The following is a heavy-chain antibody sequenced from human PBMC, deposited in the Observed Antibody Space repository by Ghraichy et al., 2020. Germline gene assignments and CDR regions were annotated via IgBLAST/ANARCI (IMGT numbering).Heavy chain of an antibody. J-gene: IGHJ4*02. V-gene: IGHV1-46*01. CDR3: ARERTPTGYFDY. Sequence: ASVKVSCKASGYTFTSYYMHWVRQAPGQGLEWMGIINPSGGSTSYSQKFQGRVTMTRDTSTSTVYMELSSLRSEDTAVYYCARERTPTGYFDYWGQGTLVTVSS. CDR2: INPSGGST. CDR1: GYTFTSYY. D-gene: IGHD4-17*01.